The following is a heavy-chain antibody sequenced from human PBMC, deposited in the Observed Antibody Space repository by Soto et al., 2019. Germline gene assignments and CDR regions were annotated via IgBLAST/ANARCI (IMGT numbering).Heavy chain of an antibody. CDR3: ASSATLRFLEWLRAAFDI. D-gene: IGHD3-3*01. Sequence: ASVKVSCKASGYTFTSYAMHWVRQAPGQRLEWMGWINAGNGNTKYSQKFQGRVTITRDTSASTAYMELSSLRSEDTAVYYCASSATLRFLEWLRAAFDIWGQGTMVTVSS. V-gene: IGHV1-3*01. CDR1: GYTFTSYA. CDR2: INAGNGNT. J-gene: IGHJ3*02.